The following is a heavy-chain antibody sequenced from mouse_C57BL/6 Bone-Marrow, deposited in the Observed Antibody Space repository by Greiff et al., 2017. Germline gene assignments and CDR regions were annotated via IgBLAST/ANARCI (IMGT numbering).Heavy chain of an antibody. V-gene: IGHV1-64*01. J-gene: IGHJ3*01. CDR2: IHPNSGST. CDR3: GRTIYYGNSWFAY. D-gene: IGHD2-1*01. CDR1: GYTFTSYW. Sequence: QVQLQQPGAELVKPGASVKLSCKASGYTFTSYWMHWVKQRPGQGLEWIGMIHPNSGSTNYNEKFKSKATLTVDKSSSTAYMRLSSLTAEDSAVYYCGRTIYYGNSWFAYWGQGTLVTVSA.